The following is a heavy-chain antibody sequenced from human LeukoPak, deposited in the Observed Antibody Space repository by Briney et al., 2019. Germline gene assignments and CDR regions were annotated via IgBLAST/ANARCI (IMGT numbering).Heavy chain of an antibody. V-gene: IGHV3-23*01. CDR1: GFTLSSYG. CDR3: AKDPGRWEPNY. CDR2: ISGSGGTT. D-gene: IGHD1-26*01. J-gene: IGHJ4*02. Sequence: GGSLRPSCAASGFTLSSYGMSWVRQAPGKGLEWVSAISGSGGTTYYADSVKGRFTISRDNSKNTLYLQMNSLRAEDTAVYYCAKDPGRWEPNYWGQGTLVTVSS.